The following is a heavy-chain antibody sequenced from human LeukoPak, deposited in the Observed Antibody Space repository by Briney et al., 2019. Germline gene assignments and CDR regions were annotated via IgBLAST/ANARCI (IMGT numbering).Heavy chain of an antibody. D-gene: IGHD6-19*01. CDR3: ARAAGYSSGWGGY. J-gene: IGHJ4*02. CDR2: MNPNSGNT. Sequence: MNPNSGNTGYAQKFQGRVTMTRNTSISTAYMELSSLRSEDTAVYYCARAAGYSSGWGGYWGQGTLVTVSS. V-gene: IGHV1-8*01.